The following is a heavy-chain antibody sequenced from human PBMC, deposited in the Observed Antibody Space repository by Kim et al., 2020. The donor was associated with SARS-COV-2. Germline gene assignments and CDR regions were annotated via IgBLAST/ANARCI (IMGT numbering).Heavy chain of an antibody. CDR3: ALCSGVNCRQTPIDY. V-gene: IGHV3-23*01. D-gene: IGHD2-15*01. CDR2: INSGGIT. CDR1: GFTFSSYA. Sequence: GGSLRLSCAASGFTFSSYAMNWVRQAPGKGLEWVSAINSGGITYYADSVKGRFTISRDNSKNTLYLQMNSLRAEDTALYYCALCSGVNCRQTPIDYWGQGTLVTVSS. J-gene: IGHJ4*02.